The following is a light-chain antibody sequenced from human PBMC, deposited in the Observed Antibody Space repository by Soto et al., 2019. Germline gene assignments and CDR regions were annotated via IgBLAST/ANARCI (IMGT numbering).Light chain of an antibody. CDR3: QQYNSYSRT. Sequence: AIQLTQSPSSLSACVGDRATITCRASQGISSALAWYQQKPGKAPKLLIYDASSLESGVPSRFSGSGSGTEFTLTIDSVQPDDFAMYYCQQYNSYSRTFGQGTKVDIK. V-gene: IGKV1-13*02. CDR2: DAS. J-gene: IGKJ1*01. CDR1: QGISSA.